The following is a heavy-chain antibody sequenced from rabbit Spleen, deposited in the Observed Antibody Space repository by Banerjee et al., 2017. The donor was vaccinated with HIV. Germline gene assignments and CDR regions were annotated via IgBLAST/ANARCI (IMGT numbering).Heavy chain of an antibody. V-gene: IGHV1S40*01. CDR2: IYAGSSGTT. CDR1: GFSFSSSYY. CDR3: ARDTGSSFSTYGMDL. D-gene: IGHD8-1*01. J-gene: IGHJ6*01. Sequence: QSLEESGGDLVKPGASLTLTCTASGFSFSSSYYMCWVRQAPGKGLEWIACIYAGSSGTTYYASGAKGRFTISKTSSTTVTLQMTSLTAADTATYFCARDTGSSFSTYGMDLWGQGTLVTVS.